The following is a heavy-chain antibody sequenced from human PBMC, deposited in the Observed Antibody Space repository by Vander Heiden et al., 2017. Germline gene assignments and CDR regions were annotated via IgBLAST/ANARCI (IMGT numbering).Heavy chain of an antibody. CDR2: LYPNDER. Sequence: QVTLKESGPVLVKPTEILTLTCTVSGFSLTNPRMGVSWVRQPPEKALEWLVHLYPNDERNYSTSLKSRLSVSKDTSKSQVVLTMTNMDPVDTATYYCARIYDSSGYPYYFDYWGQGTLITVSS. J-gene: IGHJ4*02. D-gene: IGHD3-22*01. CDR3: ARIYDSSGYPYYFDY. V-gene: IGHV2-26*01. CDR1: GFSLTNPRMG.